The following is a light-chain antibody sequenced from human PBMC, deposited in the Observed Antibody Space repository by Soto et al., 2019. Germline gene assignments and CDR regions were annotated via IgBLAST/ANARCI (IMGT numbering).Light chain of an antibody. J-gene: IGLJ1*01. Sequence: QSALTQPASVSGSPGQSIAISCTGTSSDIGGYNSVSWYQQHPGKAPKLMIYNVSNRPSGVSDRFSGSKSGNTASLTISGLQAEDEADYYCSSYTSSSTYVFVTGTKLTDL. CDR2: NVS. CDR1: SSDIGGYNS. V-gene: IGLV2-14*01. CDR3: SSYTSSSTYV.